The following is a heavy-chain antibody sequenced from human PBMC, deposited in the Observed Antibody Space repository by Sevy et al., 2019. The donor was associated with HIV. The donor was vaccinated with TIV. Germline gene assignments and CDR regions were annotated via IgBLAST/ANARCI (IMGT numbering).Heavy chain of an antibody. J-gene: IGHJ6*02. CDR2: IRYDGSNK. V-gene: IGHV3-30*02. Sequence: GGSLRLSCAASGFTFSTYDMHWLRQAPGKGLEWVAYIRYDGSNKYYADSVRGRFTISRDNSKNTLYLQMNSLRAEDTAVYYCARGRKTTQEWLEELDYYYGVDVWGQWTTVTVSS. CDR3: ARGRKTTQEWLEELDYYYGVDV. D-gene: IGHD2-8*01. CDR1: GFTFSTYD.